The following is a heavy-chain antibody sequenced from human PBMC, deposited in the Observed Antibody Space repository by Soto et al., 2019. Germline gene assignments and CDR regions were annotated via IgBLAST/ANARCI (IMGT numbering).Heavy chain of an antibody. D-gene: IGHD1-26*01. CDR2: IIPFFGTS. CDR3: ARVGHITNYGMAV. Sequence: QVQLVQSGAEVKKPGSSVKVSCEASGGTFSSYPINWVRQAPGQGLEWMGGIIPFFGTSNYPQKHQGTVTITADDSTSTAYMELRSLRSEDTAVYYCARVGHITNYGMAVWGQGTTVTVSS. CDR1: GGTFSSYP. V-gene: IGHV1-69*01. J-gene: IGHJ6*02.